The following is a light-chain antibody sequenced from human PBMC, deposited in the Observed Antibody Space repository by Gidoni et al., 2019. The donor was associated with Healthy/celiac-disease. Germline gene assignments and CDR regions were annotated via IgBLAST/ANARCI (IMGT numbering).Light chain of an antibody. Sequence: VGGYNYVSWYQQHPGKAPKLMLYDVSNRPSGVSNRFSGSKSGNTASLTISGLQAEDEADYYCSSYTSSSTVVFGGGTKLTVL. J-gene: IGLJ2*01. V-gene: IGLV2-14*04. CDR2: DVS. CDR1: VGGYNY. CDR3: SSYTSSSTVV.